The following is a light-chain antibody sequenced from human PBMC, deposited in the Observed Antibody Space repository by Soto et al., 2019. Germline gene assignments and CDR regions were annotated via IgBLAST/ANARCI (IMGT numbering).Light chain of an antibody. CDR1: RGISSY. CDR3: QQYGSFSWT. V-gene: IGKV3-11*01. CDR2: EAS. Sequence: ETVLTQPPATPSLSPGERATLAGRASRGISSYLGWYQQKPGQPPRLLIYEASNRATGIPARFSGSGSGTDFTLTISSLEPEDFAVYYCQQYGSFSWTFGQGTKVDIK. J-gene: IGKJ1*01.